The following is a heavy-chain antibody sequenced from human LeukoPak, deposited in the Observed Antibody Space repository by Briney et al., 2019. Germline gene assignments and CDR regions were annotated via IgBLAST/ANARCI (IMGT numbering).Heavy chain of an antibody. D-gene: IGHD3-22*01. CDR3: AREYYFDSTGYLY. CDR1: GGSISSSAYY. J-gene: IGHJ4*02. Sequence: SETLSLTCSVSGGSISSSAYYWGWIRQPPGKGLEWIGNIYYSGSTYYNPSLKSRVTISLNTSKNQFSLELISVTAADTAVYYCAREYYFDSTGYLYWGQGILVTVSS. V-gene: IGHV4-39*02. CDR2: IYYSGST.